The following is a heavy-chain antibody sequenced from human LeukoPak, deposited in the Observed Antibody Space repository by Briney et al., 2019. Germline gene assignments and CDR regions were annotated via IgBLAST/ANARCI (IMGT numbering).Heavy chain of an antibody. Sequence: GGSLRLSCAASGFTFSSYGMHWVRQAPGKGLEWVAFIRYDGSNKYYADSVKGRFTISRDNSKNTLYLQMNSLRAEDTAVYYGANLFPKTPTIFGVGDYWGQGTLVTVSS. D-gene: IGHD3-3*01. CDR1: GFTFSSYG. CDR2: IRYDGSNK. V-gene: IGHV3-30*02. J-gene: IGHJ4*02. CDR3: ANLFPKTPTIFGVGDY.